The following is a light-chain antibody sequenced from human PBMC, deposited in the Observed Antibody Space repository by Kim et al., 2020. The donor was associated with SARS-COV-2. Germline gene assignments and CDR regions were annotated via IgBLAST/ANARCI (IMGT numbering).Light chain of an antibody. Sequence: QSALTQPASVSGSPGQSITISCTGTSSDIGGYNYVSWYQQHPGKAPKLLIYDVTKWPSGVSNRFSGSKSGNTASLTISGLQAEDEADYYCSSYASSKTWVFGGGTGLAVL. V-gene: IGLV2-14*03. J-gene: IGLJ3*02. CDR1: SSDIGGYNY. CDR3: SSYASSKTWV. CDR2: DVT.